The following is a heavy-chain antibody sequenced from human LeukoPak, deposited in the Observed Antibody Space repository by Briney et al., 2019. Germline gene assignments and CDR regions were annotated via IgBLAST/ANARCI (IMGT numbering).Heavy chain of an antibody. J-gene: IGHJ4*02. CDR3: ARDHRYAFDN. Sequence: GGSLRLSCAASGFTFSDYSMNWVRQAPGKGLDWISYVGISSGNTKYADSVKGRFTISGDSAKNSVFLQMNNLRVEDTAVYYCARDHRYAFDNWGQGTLVTVSS. V-gene: IGHV3-48*04. CDR2: VGISSGNT. D-gene: IGHD5-12*01. CDR1: GFTFSDYS.